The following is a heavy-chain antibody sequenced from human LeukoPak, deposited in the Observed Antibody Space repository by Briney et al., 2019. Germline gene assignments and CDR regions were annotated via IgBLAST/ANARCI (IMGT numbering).Heavy chain of an antibody. Sequence: GASVKVSCKASGFTLSGYFMHRVRQAPGQGLEWMAWISPYRGGTKYVQKFQGRVTGNRDTSISTDYMEISGLTSADTALYYCAGEPSGSGGYDYWGQGTVVSVSS. D-gene: IGHD3-10*01. J-gene: IGHJ4*02. CDR2: ISPYRGGT. CDR3: AGEPSGSGGYDY. CDR1: GFTLSGYF. V-gene: IGHV1-2*01.